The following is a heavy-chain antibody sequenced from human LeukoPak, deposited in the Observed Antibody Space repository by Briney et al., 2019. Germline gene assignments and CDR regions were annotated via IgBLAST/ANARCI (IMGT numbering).Heavy chain of an antibody. CDR2: IYYSGST. CDR1: GGSISNYY. V-gene: IGHV4-59*01. J-gene: IGHJ4*02. D-gene: IGHD6-13*01. Sequence: SETLSLTCTVSGGSISNYYWSWIRQPPGEGLEWIGYIYYSGSTNYNPSLKSRVTISVDTSKNQFSLKLSSVTAADTAVYYCARSYSSSSYFDYWGQGTLVTVSS. CDR3: ARSYSSSSYFDY.